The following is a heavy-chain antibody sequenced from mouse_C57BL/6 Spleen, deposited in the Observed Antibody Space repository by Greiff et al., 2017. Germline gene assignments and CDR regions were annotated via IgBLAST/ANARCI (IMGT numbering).Heavy chain of an antibody. CDR1: GYTFTSYG. V-gene: IGHV1-81*01. J-gene: IGHJ3*01. D-gene: IGHD3-2*02. CDR2: IYPRSGNT. Sequence: LEESGAELARPGASVKLSCKASGYTFTSYGISWVKQRTGQGLEWIGEIYPRSGNTYYNEKFKGKATLTADKSSSTAYMELRSLTSEDSAVFYCARWAAQAPGFAYWGQGTLVTGSA. CDR3: ARWAAQAPGFAY.